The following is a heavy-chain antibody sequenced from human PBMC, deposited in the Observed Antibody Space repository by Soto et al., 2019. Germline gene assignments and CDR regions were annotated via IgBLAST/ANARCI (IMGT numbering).Heavy chain of an antibody. J-gene: IGHJ3*02. CDR2: INPATGAA. Sequence: QLHLVQSGAVVKKPGASVTVSCSASGYRVTAYYMHWVRQAPGRGLEWMGGINPATGAAKYTQTFQGRVTMTRDTSTSTVFMELSGLTSEDTAVFYCARGGGVGVAGSAAFEMWGQGTLVTVSS. V-gene: IGHV1-2*02. D-gene: IGHD3-3*01. CDR1: GYRVTAYY. CDR3: ARGGGVGVAGSAAFEM.